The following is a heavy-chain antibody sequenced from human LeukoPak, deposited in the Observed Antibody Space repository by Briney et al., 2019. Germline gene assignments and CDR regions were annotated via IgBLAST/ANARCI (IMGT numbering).Heavy chain of an antibody. D-gene: IGHD3-3*02. CDR2: MYHSGSA. J-gene: IGHJ5*02. CDR1: GGSIRSYY. Sequence: PSETLSLTCSVSGGSIRSYYWSWIRQTPGKGLEWIEHMYHSGSANYNPSLWSRVTISIDKSKNQFSLNLRAVTAADTAVYYCARGPPFLEWEKNWFDPWGQGTLVTVSS. CDR3: ARGPPFLEWEKNWFDP. V-gene: IGHV4-4*09.